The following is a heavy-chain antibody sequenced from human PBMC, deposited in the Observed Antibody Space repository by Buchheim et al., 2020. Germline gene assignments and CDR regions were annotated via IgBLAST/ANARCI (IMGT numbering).Heavy chain of an antibody. CDR2: IFQTDST. V-gene: IGHV4-59*01. CDR3: ARKRHVGGGDFDY. J-gene: IGHJ4*01. CDR1: GDSISPYY. D-gene: IGHD2-15*01. Sequence: QVQLQESGPRLVKPSETLSLTCTVSGDSISPYYWSWIRQPPGKGLEWIGYIFQTDSTNYNPSLRSRVTMSVDRSKNQLSLNLGSVTAADTAVYFCARKRHVGGGDFDYWGHGIL.